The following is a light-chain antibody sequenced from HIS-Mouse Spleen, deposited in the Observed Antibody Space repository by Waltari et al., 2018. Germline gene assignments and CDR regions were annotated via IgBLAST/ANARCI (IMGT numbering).Light chain of an antibody. CDR3: QQLNSYPPT. V-gene: IGKV1-9*01. Sequence: DIQLTQSPSFLSASVGYIVTITCRASQGISSYLAWYQQKPGKAPKLLIYASSTLQSGVPSRFSGSGSGTEFTLTISSLQPEDFATYYCQQLNSYPPTFGQGTKVEIK. CDR2: ASS. J-gene: IGKJ1*01. CDR1: QGISSY.